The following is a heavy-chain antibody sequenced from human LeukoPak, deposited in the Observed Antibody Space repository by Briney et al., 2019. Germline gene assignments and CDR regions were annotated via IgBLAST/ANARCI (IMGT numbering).Heavy chain of an antibody. V-gene: IGHV4-31*03. Sequence: SQTLSLTCTVSGGSISSGGYYWSWIRQHPGKGLEWIGYIYYSGSTYYNPSLKSRVTISVDTSKNQFSLKLSSVTAADTAVYYCARGSFYCSSTSCYPEYFQHWGQGTLVTVSS. D-gene: IGHD2-2*01. CDR2: IYYSGST. J-gene: IGHJ1*01. CDR1: GGSISSGGYY. CDR3: ARGSFYCSSTSCYPEYFQH.